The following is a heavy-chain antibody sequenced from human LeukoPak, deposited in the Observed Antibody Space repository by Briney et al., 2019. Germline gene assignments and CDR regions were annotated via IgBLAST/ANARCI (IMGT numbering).Heavy chain of an antibody. CDR1: GGSFSGYY. J-gene: IGHJ4*02. Sequence: SETLSLTCAVLGGSFSGYYWGWIRQPPGKGLGWIGEINHSGSTNYNPSLKSRVTISVDTSKNQFSLKLSSVTAADTAVYYCARGRRSRNYYDSSGYYYPPFDYWGQGTLVTVSS. CDR3: ARGRRSRNYYDSSGYYYPPFDY. V-gene: IGHV4-34*01. D-gene: IGHD3-22*01. CDR2: INHSGST.